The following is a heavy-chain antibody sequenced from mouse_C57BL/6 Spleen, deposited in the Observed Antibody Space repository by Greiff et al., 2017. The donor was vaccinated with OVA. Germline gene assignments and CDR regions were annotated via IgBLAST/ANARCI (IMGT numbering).Heavy chain of an antibody. D-gene: IGHD2-1*01. Sequence: VQLQQSGAELVKPGASVKISCKASGYAFSSYWMNWVKQRPGKGLEWIGQIYPGDGDTNYNGKFKGKATLTADKSSSTAYMQLSSLTSEDSAVYFWARWGIYYGNYDAYWGQGTLVTVSA. V-gene: IGHV1-80*01. CDR1: GYAFSSYW. CDR3: ARWGIYYGNYDAY. CDR2: IYPGDGDT. J-gene: IGHJ3*01.